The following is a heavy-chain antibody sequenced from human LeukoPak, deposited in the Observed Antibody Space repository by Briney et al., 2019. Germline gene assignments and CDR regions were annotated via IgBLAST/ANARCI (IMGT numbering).Heavy chain of an antibody. CDR2: ISEGGDRT. CDR3: AKGAWLDY. D-gene: IGHD3-16*01. V-gene: IGHV3-23*01. Sequence: GGSLRLSCAAAGFTFSTYDMSWVRQAPGKGLEWVSFISEGGDRTYYADSVEGRFTISRDNSRNTLYLQMNSLRAEDTAVYYCAKGAWLDYWGQGTLVTVSS. J-gene: IGHJ4*02. CDR1: GFTFSTYD.